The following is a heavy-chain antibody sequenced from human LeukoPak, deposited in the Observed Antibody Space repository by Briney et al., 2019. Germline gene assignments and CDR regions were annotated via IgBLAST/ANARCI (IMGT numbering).Heavy chain of an antibody. Sequence: GGSLRLSCAASGFTFSSYGMHWVRQAPGKGLEWVAVISYDGSNKYYADSVKGRFTISRDNSKNTLYLQMNSLRAEDTAVYYCAKDHDFWSGYYYYYGMDVWGQGTTVTVSS. CDR3: AKDHDFWSGYYYYYGMDV. J-gene: IGHJ6*02. D-gene: IGHD3-3*01. CDR1: GFTFSSYG. V-gene: IGHV3-30*18. CDR2: ISYDGSNK.